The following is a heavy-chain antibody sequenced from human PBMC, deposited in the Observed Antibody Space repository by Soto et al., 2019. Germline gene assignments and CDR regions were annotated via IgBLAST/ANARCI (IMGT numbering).Heavy chain of an antibody. CDR1: GGTFSSYA. V-gene: IGHV1-69*13. Sequence: ASVKVSCKASGGTFSSYAISWVRQAPGQGLEWMGGIIPIFGTANYAQKFQGRVTITADESTSTAYMELSSLRSEDTAVYYCARGDRRVVVTAADYYYYGMDVWGQGTTVTVSS. CDR2: IIPIFGTA. D-gene: IGHD2-21*02. J-gene: IGHJ6*02. CDR3: ARGDRRVVVTAADYYYYGMDV.